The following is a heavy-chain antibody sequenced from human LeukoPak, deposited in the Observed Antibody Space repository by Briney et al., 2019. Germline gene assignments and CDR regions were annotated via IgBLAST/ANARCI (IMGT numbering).Heavy chain of an antibody. J-gene: IGHJ4*02. V-gene: IGHV1-69*04. Sequence: GASVKVSCKASGGTFSSYAISWVRQAPGQGLEWMGRIIPIFGIANYAQKFQGRVTITADKSTSTAYMELSSLRSEDTAVYYYARYCSSTSCSEGFDYWGQGTLVTVSS. CDR1: GGTFSSYA. CDR3: ARYCSSTSCSEGFDY. CDR2: IIPIFGIA. D-gene: IGHD2-2*01.